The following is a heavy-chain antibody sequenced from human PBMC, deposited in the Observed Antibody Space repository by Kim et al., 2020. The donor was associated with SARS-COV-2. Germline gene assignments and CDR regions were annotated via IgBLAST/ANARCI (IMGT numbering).Heavy chain of an antibody. CDR3: AGICGTTSCSDDY. D-gene: IGHD2-2*01. Sequence: CADSVRVRLTTSRDNPKSTVYLQMNSLRAEDTAVYYCAGICGTTSCSDDYWGQGTLVTVSS. J-gene: IGHJ4*02. V-gene: IGHV3-23*01.